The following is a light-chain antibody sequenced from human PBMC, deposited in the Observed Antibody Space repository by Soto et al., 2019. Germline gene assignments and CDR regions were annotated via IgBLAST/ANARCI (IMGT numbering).Light chain of an antibody. CDR2: GAS. V-gene: IGKV1-27*01. Sequence: DIQMPQSPSSLYASVGDRVTITCRASQDINNFLVWFPQKPGKVPKLLIYGASTLQSRVPSRFGGSESRTDFTLTISSLQPEDVATYFCQKYNSAPFTFGPGTTVDIK. J-gene: IGKJ3*01. CDR3: QKYNSAPFT. CDR1: QDINNF.